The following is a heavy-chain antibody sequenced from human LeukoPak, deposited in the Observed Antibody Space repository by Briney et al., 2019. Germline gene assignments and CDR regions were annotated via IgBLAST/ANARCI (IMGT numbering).Heavy chain of an antibody. Sequence: PGGSLRLSCAASGFTFSSYGMHWVRQAPGKGLEWVAVIWYDGSNKYYADSVKGRFTISRDNSKNTLYLQMNSLRAEDTAVYYCARDRIGLPDPYAFDIWGQGTMVTVSS. V-gene: IGHV3-33*01. CDR1: GFTFSSYG. CDR3: ARDRIGLPDPYAFDI. CDR2: IWYDGSNK. D-gene: IGHD2-15*01. J-gene: IGHJ3*02.